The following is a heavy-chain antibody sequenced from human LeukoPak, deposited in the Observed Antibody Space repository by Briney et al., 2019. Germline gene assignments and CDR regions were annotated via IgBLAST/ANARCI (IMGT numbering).Heavy chain of an antibody. CDR1: GGSISSSPYY. D-gene: IGHD6-19*01. CDR2: IYYSGST. V-gene: IGHV4-39*01. J-gene: IGHJ4*02. Sequence: PSETLSLTCTVSGGSISSSPYYWGWIRQPPGKGLEWIGNIYYSGSTYYNPSLKTRVTISVDTSKNQFSLKLTSVTAADTAVYYCPRHASVDGNWPRPLDYWGQGSLVTVSS. CDR3: PRHASVDGNWPRPLDY.